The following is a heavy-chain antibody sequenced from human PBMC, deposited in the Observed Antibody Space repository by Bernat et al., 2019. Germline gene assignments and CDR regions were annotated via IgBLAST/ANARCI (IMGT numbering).Heavy chain of an antibody. D-gene: IGHD3-3*01. CDR2: LKQDGTER. J-gene: IGHJ4*02. CDR1: GFTFSNYW. V-gene: IGHV3-7*03. CDR3: ATRGYRGSSFAY. Sequence: EVQLVESGGGLVQPGGSLRLSCAASGFTFSNYWMSWVRQAPGKGLEWVANLKQDGTERYYVDSVRGRFTISRNNAKDTLLLQMNSLRAVDTAVYYCATRGYRGSSFAYWGQGTLVSVSS.